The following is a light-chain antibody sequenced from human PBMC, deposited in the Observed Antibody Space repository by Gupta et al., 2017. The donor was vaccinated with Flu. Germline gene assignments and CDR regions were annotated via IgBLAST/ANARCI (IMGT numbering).Light chain of an antibody. Sequence: DLHMTQSTSSVPASLGDRVTITCRASQYIGSCVAWYQHKPGNAPKLLIYAATHLETGIPARFRGSGSGTDFTLTITGLEPEDFATYFCQQGNNWPFTFGPGTKVEI. CDR2: AAT. CDR3: QQGNNWPFT. CDR1: QYIGSC. J-gene: IGKJ3*01. V-gene: IGKV1-12*01.